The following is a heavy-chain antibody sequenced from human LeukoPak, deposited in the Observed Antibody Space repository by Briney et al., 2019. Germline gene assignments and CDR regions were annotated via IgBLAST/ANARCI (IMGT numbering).Heavy chain of an antibody. CDR2: IKHNRGGT. Sequence: ASVKVSCKASGYTFTADYIHGVRQAPGQGREWMGGIKHNRGGTNYATMFQGRVKMTRDNSISTAYMELSRLRSDETAVYFCARRCDTSSYYTYYFDYWGQGTLVTVSS. J-gene: IGHJ4*02. D-gene: IGHD3-22*01. CDR1: GYTFTADY. CDR3: ARRCDTSSYYTYYFDY. V-gene: IGHV1-2*02.